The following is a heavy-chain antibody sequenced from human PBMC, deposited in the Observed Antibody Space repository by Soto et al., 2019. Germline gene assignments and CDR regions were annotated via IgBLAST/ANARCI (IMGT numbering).Heavy chain of an antibody. Sequence: EVQLVESGGGLVKPGGSLRLSCAASGFTFSSYSMNWVRQAPGKGLEWVSSISSSSSYIYYADSVKGRFTISRDNAKNSLYLQMNSLRAEDTAVYYCARDFDSSSWPDAFDIRGQGTMVTVSS. CDR3: ARDFDSSSWPDAFDI. J-gene: IGHJ3*02. V-gene: IGHV3-21*01. D-gene: IGHD6-13*01. CDR1: GFTFSSYS. CDR2: ISSSSSYI.